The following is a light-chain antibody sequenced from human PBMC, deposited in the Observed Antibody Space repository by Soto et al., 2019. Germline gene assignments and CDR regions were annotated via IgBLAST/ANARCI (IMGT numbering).Light chain of an antibody. Sequence: EIVLTQSPATLSLSPGERATLSCRASQSVSSYLAWYQQKPGQAPRLLIYDASNRATGIPARFSGSGSGTDCTLTISSLEPEDFAVYYCQQRGNWPRTFGQGTKVEIK. J-gene: IGKJ1*01. CDR2: DAS. CDR1: QSVSSY. V-gene: IGKV3-11*01. CDR3: QQRGNWPRT.